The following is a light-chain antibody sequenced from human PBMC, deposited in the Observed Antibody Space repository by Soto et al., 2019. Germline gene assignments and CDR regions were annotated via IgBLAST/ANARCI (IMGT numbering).Light chain of an antibody. V-gene: IGKV3-20*01. CDR2: GAS. CDR3: QHYDSSPEWT. CDR1: QSVSSIY. J-gene: IGKJ1*01. Sequence: EIGLRQSPGTLSLTKGERATLSCRASQSVSSIYLAWYQQKPGQAPRLLIYGASSRATGIPDRFSGSGSGTDFTLTISRLEPEDFAVYYCQHYDSSPEWTFGQGTKVDI.